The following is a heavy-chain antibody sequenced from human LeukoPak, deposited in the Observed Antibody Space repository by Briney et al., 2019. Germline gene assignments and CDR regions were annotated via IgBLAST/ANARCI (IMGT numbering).Heavy chain of an antibody. J-gene: IGHJ4*02. V-gene: IGHV3-7*03. CDR2: TQPEGNEK. D-gene: IGHD3-10*01. CDR1: GFNFPKFW. CDR3: ARGDALFGDH. Sequence: GGSLRLSCAVSGFNFPKFWMSWVRQAPGRGLEWVANTQPEGNEKFYVESVKGRFTISRDNTKDLLFLQMNDLRVEDTGVYYCARGDALFGDHWGQGTQVTVST.